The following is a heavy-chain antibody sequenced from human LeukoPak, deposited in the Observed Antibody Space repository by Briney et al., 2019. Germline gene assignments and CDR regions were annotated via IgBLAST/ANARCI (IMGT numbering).Heavy chain of an antibody. CDR1: GGSISSGNYY. D-gene: IGHD5-18*01. Sequence: SETLSLTCTVSGGSISSGNYYWSWIRQPAGKGLEWIGRVYTSGSTKYKPSLKSRVTISLDTSKNQFSLKLSSVTAADTAVYYCARVGYSYGNHYYHYYMDVWGKGTTVTVSS. CDR2: VYTSGST. J-gene: IGHJ6*03. CDR3: ARVGYSYGNHYYHYYMDV. V-gene: IGHV4-61*02.